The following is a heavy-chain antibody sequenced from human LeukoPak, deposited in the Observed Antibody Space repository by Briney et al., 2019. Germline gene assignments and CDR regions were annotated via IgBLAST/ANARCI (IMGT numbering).Heavy chain of an antibody. D-gene: IGHD3-10*01. V-gene: IGHV4-34*01. CDR1: GGSFSGYY. J-gene: IGHJ4*02. CDR3: ARRRYYYGSKNLDY. CDR2: INHSGST. Sequence: SETLSLTCAVYGGSFSGYYWSWIRQPPGKGLEWIGEINHSGSTNYNPSLKSRVTISVDTSKNQFSLKLSSVTAADTAVYYCARRRYYYGSKNLDYWGQGTLVTVSS.